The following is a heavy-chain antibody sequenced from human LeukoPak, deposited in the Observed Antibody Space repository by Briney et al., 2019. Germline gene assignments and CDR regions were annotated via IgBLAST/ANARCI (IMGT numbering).Heavy chain of an antibody. CDR2: IYTSGST. Sequence: SETLSLTCTVSGGSISSGSYYWSWIRQPAGKGLEWIGRIYTSGSTNYNPSLKSRITISLDTSKNQFSLKLSSVTAADTAVYYCATFKPARDWGTYRVNWLDPWGQGTLVTVSS. V-gene: IGHV4-61*02. CDR1: GGSISSGSYY. D-gene: IGHD3-16*02. J-gene: IGHJ5*02. CDR3: ATFKPARDWGTYRVNWLDP.